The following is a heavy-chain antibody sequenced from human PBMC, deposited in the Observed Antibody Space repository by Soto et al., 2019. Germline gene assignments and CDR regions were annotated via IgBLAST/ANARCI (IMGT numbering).Heavy chain of an antibody. CDR2: MYHSGST. V-gene: IGHV4-38-2*02. Sequence: PSETLSLTCTVSGYSISSGYYWGWVRQPPGKGLEWIGSMYHSGSTYYNPSLKSRVTISVDTSRNQFSLKLSSVTAADTAVYYCARDHVTAIRAVNSWFDAWGQGTLVTVSS. CDR3: ARDHVTAIRAVNSWFDA. D-gene: IGHD3-10*01. CDR1: GYSISSGYY. J-gene: IGHJ5*02.